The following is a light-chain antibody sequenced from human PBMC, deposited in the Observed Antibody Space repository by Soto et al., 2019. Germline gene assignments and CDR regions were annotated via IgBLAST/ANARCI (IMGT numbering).Light chain of an antibody. Sequence: EIVLTQSPGTLSVSPGERVTLSCRASQSVGNNLAWHQQKPGQAPRLLIYGASTRAAGFPARFSGSGSGTEFTLTISSLQSEDFAVYYCQQYNSYSPWTFGQGTKVDIK. V-gene: IGKV3-15*01. CDR2: GAS. J-gene: IGKJ1*01. CDR3: QQYNSYSPWT. CDR1: QSVGNN.